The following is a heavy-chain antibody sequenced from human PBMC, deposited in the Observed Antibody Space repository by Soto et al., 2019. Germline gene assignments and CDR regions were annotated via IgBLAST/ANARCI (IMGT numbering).Heavy chain of an antibody. CDR3: ARRIGYGDYYFDY. Sequence: GESLKISCKGSGYIFTSYWIGWVRQIPGEGLEWMGIIYPGDSDPRYSPSFQGQVTISADKSISTAYLQWSSLKASDTAMYYCARRIGYGDYYFDYWGQGTLVTVS. D-gene: IGHD4-17*01. J-gene: IGHJ4*02. V-gene: IGHV5-51*01. CDR1: GYIFTSYW. CDR2: IYPGDSDP.